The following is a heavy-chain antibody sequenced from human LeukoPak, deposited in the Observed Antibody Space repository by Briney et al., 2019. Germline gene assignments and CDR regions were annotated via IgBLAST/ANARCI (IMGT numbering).Heavy chain of an antibody. CDR2: IYYSGST. D-gene: IGHD3-22*01. CDR1: GGSIRSYY. Sequence: SETLSLTCTVSGGSIRSYYWSWIRQPPGKGLEWIGYIYYSGSTNYNASLKSRVTISVDTSKNQFSLKLSSVTAPDTAVYYCARLRNLYDTSGYYPHDYWGQGTLVTVSS. J-gene: IGHJ4*02. V-gene: IGHV4-59*08. CDR3: ARLRNLYDTSGYYPHDY.